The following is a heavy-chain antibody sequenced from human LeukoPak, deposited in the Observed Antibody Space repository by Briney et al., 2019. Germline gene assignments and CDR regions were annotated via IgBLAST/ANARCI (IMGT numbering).Heavy chain of an antibody. CDR3: ARALTKLVVPAAPTFDY. V-gene: IGHV4-34*01. D-gene: IGHD2-2*01. CDR1: GGSFSGYY. CDR2: INHSGST. J-gene: IGHJ4*02. Sequence: SETLSLTYAVYGGSFSGYYWSWIRQPPGKGLEWIGEINHSGSTNYNPSLKSRVTISVDTSKNQFSLKLSSVTAADTAVYYCARALTKLVVPAAPTFDYWGQGTLVTVSS.